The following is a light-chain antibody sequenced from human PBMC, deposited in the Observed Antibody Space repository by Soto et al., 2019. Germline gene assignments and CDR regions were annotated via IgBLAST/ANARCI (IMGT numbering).Light chain of an antibody. CDR3: QQSYSTLRT. V-gene: IGKV1-39*01. J-gene: IGKJ1*01. Sequence: DIQMTQSPSSLSASVGDRVTITCRASQSISSYLNWYQQKPGKAPKLLIYAASSLQSGFPSRFSGSRSGTDFTLTISSLQPEDFATYYCQQSYSTLRTFGQGTKVEIK. CDR1: QSISSY. CDR2: AAS.